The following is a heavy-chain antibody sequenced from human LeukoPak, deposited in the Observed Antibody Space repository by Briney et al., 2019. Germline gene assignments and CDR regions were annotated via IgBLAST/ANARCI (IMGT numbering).Heavy chain of an antibody. D-gene: IGHD3-22*01. CDR3: AREENHYYDSSGYFSY. V-gene: IGHV1-69*05. CDR2: IIPIFGTA. Sequence: SVKVSCKASGGTFSSYAISWVRQAPGQGLEWMGRIIPIFGTANYAQKFQGRVTITTDESMSTAYMELSSLRSEDTAVYYCAREENHYYDSSGYFSYWGQGTLVTVSS. CDR1: GGTFSSYA. J-gene: IGHJ4*02.